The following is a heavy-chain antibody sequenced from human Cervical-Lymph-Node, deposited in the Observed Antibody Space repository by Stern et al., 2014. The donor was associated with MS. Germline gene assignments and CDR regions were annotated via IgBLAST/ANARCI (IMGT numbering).Heavy chain of an antibody. CDR3: ARDRLDYYHKERPRGGYYHQMDV. CDR1: GGTFSTHG. D-gene: IGHD3-10*01. V-gene: IGHV1-69*01. J-gene: IGHJ6*03. CDR2: IIPFSQSP. Sequence: VQLVESGAEVKKPGSSVRVSCKSSGGTFSTHGLSWVRRAPGQGLEWMGGIIPFSQSPSVEPKSQGSVTFTGDESTTTAYMKLSSLKSEDTAVYYGARDRLDYYHKERPRGGYYHQMDVWGQGTTVTVSS.